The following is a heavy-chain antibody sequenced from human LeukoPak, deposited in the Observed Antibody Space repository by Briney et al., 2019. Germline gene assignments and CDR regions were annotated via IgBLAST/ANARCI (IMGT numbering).Heavy chain of an antibody. CDR3: GESPVSNYYRFDP. V-gene: IGHV3-23*01. CDR1: GFTFSSYA. CDR2: ISGSGGST. D-gene: IGHD4-11*01. J-gene: IGHJ5*02. Sequence: GGSLRLSCAASGFTFSSYAMSWVRQAPRKGLEWVSAISGSGGSTYYADSVKGRFTISRDNSKNTLYLQKNSLRAEDTPVYYCGESPVSNYYRFDPWGQGTLVTVSS.